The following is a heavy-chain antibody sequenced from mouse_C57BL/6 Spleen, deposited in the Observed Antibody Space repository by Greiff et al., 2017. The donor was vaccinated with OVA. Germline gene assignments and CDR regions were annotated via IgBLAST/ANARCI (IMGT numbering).Heavy chain of an antibody. CDR3: ARRDYYYGRGFAY. Sequence: QVQLQQSGAELMKPGASVKLSCKATGYTFTGYWIEWVKQRPGHGLEWIGEILPGSGSTHYNEKFKGKATFTADTSSNTAYMQLSSLTTEDTAIYYCARRDYYYGRGFAYWGQGTLVTVSA. V-gene: IGHV1-9*01. J-gene: IGHJ3*01. CDR2: ILPGSGST. CDR1: GYTFTGYW. D-gene: IGHD1-1*01.